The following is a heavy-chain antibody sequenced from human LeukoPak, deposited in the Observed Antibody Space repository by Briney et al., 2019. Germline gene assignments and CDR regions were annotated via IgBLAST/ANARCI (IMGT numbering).Heavy chain of an antibody. V-gene: IGHV1-46*01. Sequence: ASVKVSCKASGYTFTGYYMHWVRQAPGQGLEWMGIINPSGGSTSYAQKFQGRVTMTRDTSTSTVYMELSSLRSEDTAVYYCARDGARITMIVTNWFDPWGQGTLVTVSS. D-gene: IGHD3-22*01. J-gene: IGHJ5*02. CDR2: INPSGGST. CDR3: ARDGARITMIVTNWFDP. CDR1: GYTFTGYY.